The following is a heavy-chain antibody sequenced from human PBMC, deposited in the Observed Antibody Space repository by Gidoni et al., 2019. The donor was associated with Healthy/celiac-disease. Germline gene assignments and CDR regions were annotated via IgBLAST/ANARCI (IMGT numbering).Heavy chain of an antibody. V-gene: IGHV1-3*01. CDR1: GDTFTSYA. J-gene: IGHJ6*03. CDR2: INAGNGNT. CDR3: ARVRYSSSYYYYYMDV. Sequence: QVQLVQSGAEVEKPGASVKVYCKASGDTFTSYAMHWVRQAPGQRLEWMGWINAGNGNTKYSQKFQGRVTITRDTSASTAYMELSSLRSEDTAVYYCARVRYSSSYYYYYMDVWGKGTTVTVSS. D-gene: IGHD6-13*01.